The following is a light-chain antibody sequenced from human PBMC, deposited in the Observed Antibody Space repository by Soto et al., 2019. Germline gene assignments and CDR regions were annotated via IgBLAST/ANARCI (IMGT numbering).Light chain of an antibody. Sequence: DTQMTQSPSSVSASVGDRVTITCRASQGVNAWLAWYQKKPGKAPELLIYEASTLHSGVPSRFSGSGSGTDFTLTISILQPEDFATYYCQQANSFPLTFGGGTKVEVQ. CDR3: QQANSFPLT. CDR1: QGVNAW. J-gene: IGKJ4*01. CDR2: EAS. V-gene: IGKV1-12*01.